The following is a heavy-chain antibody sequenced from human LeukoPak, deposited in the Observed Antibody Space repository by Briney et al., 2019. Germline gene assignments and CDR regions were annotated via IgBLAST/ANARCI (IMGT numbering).Heavy chain of an antibody. J-gene: IGHJ6*02. D-gene: IGHD2-8*01. CDR3: AGESGLRNGVGV. Sequence: GGSLRLSCAASEFSVSSNYMNWVRQAPGKGLEWVSVIYSDGATFYADSVKGRFTISRDSSSNTLFAQMNSLKPEDTGVYYCAGESGLRNGVGVWGLGTTVTVSS. CDR1: EFSVSSNY. V-gene: IGHV3-66*02. CDR2: IYSDGAT.